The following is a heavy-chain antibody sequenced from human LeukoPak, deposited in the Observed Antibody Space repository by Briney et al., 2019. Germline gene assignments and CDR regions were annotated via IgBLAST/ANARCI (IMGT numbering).Heavy chain of an antibody. V-gene: IGHV1-2*02. J-gene: IGHJ4*02. CDR2: INPNSGGT. Sequence: ASVKVSCKASGYTFTGYYMHWVRQAPGQGLEWVGWINPNSGGTNYAQQLQGRVTMTTDTSTSTAYMELRSLRSDDTAVYYCARILTISGIAVAAHLDYWGQGTLVTVSS. D-gene: IGHD6-19*01. CDR3: ARILTISGIAVAAHLDY. CDR1: GYTFTGYY.